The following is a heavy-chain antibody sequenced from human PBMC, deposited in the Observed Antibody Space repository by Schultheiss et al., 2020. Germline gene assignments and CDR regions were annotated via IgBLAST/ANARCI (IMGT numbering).Heavy chain of an antibody. CDR2: INHSGST. J-gene: IGHJ3*02. CDR1: GGSFSGYY. CDR3: ARDAPHRAFDI. V-gene: IGHV4-34*01. Sequence: SETLSLTCAVYGGSFSGYYWSWIRQPPGKGLEWIGEINHSGSTNYNPSLKSRVTISVDTFKNQFSLKLSSVTAADTAVYYCARDAPHRAFDIWGQGTMVTVSS. D-gene: IGHD2-8*01.